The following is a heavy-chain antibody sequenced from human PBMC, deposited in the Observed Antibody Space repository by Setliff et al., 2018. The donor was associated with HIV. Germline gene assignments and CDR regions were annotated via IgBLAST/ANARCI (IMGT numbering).Heavy chain of an antibody. CDR2: ISAYNGNT. CDR1: GYTFTSYG. D-gene: IGHD3-10*01. J-gene: IGHJ3*02. Sequence: ASVKVSCKASGYTFTSYGISWVRQAPGQGLEWMGWISAYNGNTDYAQKLQGRVTMTTDTSTSTAYMELRSLRSDDTAVYYCAREGLIWFGELSLDDAFDIWGQGTMVTVSS. V-gene: IGHV1-18*01. CDR3: AREGLIWFGELSLDDAFDI.